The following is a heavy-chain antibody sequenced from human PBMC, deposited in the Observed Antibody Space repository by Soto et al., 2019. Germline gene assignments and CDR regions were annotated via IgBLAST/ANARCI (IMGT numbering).Heavy chain of an antibody. V-gene: IGHV3-66*01. J-gene: IGHJ4*02. CDR3: ARGLYSGWHYFDY. CDR1: GFTVSSNY. CDR2: IYSGGST. Sequence: EVQLVESGGGLVQPGGSLRLSCAASGFTVSSNYMSWVRQAPGKGLEWVSVIYSGGSTYYADSVKGRFTISRDNSKNTLYLKMISLRAEDTAVYYWARGLYSGWHYFDYWRQGTLVTVSS. D-gene: IGHD5-12*01.